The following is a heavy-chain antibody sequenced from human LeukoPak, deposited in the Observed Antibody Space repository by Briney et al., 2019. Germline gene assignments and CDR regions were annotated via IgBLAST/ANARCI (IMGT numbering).Heavy chain of an antibody. J-gene: IGHJ4*02. CDR2: IKQDGSEK. D-gene: IGHD6-25*01. V-gene: IGHV3-7*05. Sequence: GSLRLSCAASGLTFSSYWMSWVRQAPGKGLEWVANIKQDGSEKYYVDSVRGRFTISRDNAKNSLYLQMNSLRAEDTAVYYCARRGISSGWYFDYCGQGTLVTVSS. CDR3: ARRGISSGWYFDY. CDR1: GLTFSSYW.